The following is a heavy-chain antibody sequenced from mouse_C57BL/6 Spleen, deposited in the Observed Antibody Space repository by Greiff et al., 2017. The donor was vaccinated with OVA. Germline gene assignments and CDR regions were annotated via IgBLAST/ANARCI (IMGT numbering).Heavy chain of an antibody. CDR2: ISYDGSN. J-gene: IGHJ2*01. CDR3: ARGDYSNPFDY. D-gene: IGHD2-5*01. V-gene: IGHV3-6*01. CDR1: GYSITSGYY. Sequence: VQLQQSGPGLVKPSQSLSLTCSVTGYSITSGYYWNWIRQFPGNKLEWMGYISYDGSNNYNPSLKNRISITRDTSKNQFFLKLNSVTTEDTATYYCARGDYSNPFDYWGQGTTLTVSS.